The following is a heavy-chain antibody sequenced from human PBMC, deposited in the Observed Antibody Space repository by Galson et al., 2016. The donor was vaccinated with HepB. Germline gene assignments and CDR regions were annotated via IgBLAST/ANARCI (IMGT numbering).Heavy chain of an antibody. Sequence: SLRLSCAASGFTFNNYWMRWVRQAPGTGLEWLATIKGDGSDKYYVDSVQGRFTSSRDNAHTSVYRQMNSLRAEDTGLYYCSKDLWDTVVVPSAPGLNRFDPWGQGTLVSVSS. CDR1: GFTFNNYW. D-gene: IGHD2-2*01. J-gene: IGHJ5*02. V-gene: IGHV3-7*03. CDR3: SKDLWDTVVVPSAPGLNRFDP. CDR2: IKGDGSDK.